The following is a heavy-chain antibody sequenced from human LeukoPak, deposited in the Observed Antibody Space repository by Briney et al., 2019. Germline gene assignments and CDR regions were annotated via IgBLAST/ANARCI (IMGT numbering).Heavy chain of an antibody. J-gene: IGHJ3*02. CDR3: AKVNPGPGYSSSWGAFDI. D-gene: IGHD6-13*01. Sequence: PGGSLRLSCAASGFTFSSYAMSWVRQAPGKGLEWVSAISGSGGSTYYADSVKGRFTISRDNSKNTLYLQMNSLRAEDTAVYYCAKVNPGPGYSSSWGAFDIWGQGTMVTVSS. CDR2: ISGSGGST. CDR1: GFTFSSYA. V-gene: IGHV3-23*01.